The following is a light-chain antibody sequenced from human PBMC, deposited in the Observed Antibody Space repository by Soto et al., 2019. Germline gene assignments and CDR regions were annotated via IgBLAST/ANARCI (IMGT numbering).Light chain of an antibody. CDR1: QSVRSK. CDR3: QQRSNWPPIT. V-gene: IGKV3-15*01. Sequence: EIVMTQSPATLSVSPGERATLSCRASQSVRSKLAWYQQKSGQAPRLLIYGASTRATGIPARFSGSGSGTEFTLTISSLQSEDFAVYYCQQRSNWPPITFGQGTRLEIK. CDR2: GAS. J-gene: IGKJ5*01.